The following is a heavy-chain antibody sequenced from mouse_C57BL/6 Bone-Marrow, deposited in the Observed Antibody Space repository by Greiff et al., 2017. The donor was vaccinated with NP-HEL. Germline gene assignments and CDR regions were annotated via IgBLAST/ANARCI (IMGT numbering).Heavy chain of an antibody. CDR1: GYTFTDYE. Sequence: QVQLQQSGAELVRPGASVTLSCKASGYTFTDYEMHWVKQTPVHGLEWIGAIDPETGGTAYNQKFKGKAILTADKSSSTAYMELRSLTSEDSAFYYCTRFRAYYGPWFAYWGQGTLVTVSA. D-gene: IGHD2-10*01. J-gene: IGHJ3*01. CDR3: TRFRAYYGPWFAY. V-gene: IGHV1-15*01. CDR2: IDPETGGT.